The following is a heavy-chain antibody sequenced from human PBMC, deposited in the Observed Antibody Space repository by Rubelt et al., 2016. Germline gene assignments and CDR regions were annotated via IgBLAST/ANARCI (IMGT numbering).Heavy chain of an antibody. CDR3: ARHEYEDSSHPFDY. CDR1: GFTFSSYG. CDR2: ISSSSSYI. V-gene: IGHV3-21*01. Sequence: VQLVESGGGVVQPGRSLRLSCAASGFTFSSYGMHWVRQAPGKGLEWVSSISSSSSYIYYADSVKGLFTISRDNAKNSLYLQMNRLRAEDTAVYYCARHEYEDSSHPFDYWGQGTLVTVSS. J-gene: IGHJ4*02. D-gene: IGHD6-13*01.